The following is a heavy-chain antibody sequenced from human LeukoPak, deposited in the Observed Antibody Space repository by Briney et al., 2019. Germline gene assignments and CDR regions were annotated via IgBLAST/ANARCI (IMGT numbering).Heavy chain of an antibody. D-gene: IGHD3-22*01. CDR2: IYYSGST. V-gene: IGHV4-59*01. CDR1: GGSISSYY. CDR3: ARTNYYDSSSFDY. Sequence: SETLSLTCTVSGGSISSYYWSWIRQPPGKGLEWIGYIYYSGSTNYNPSLKSRVTISVDTSKNHFSLKLSSVTAADTAVYYCARTNYYDSSSFDYWGQGTLVTVSS. J-gene: IGHJ4*02.